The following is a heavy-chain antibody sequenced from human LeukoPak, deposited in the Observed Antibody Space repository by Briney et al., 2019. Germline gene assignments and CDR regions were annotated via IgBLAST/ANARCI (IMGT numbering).Heavy chain of an antibody. CDR1: EFAFSTYN. D-gene: IGHD4-23*01. Sequence: PGGSLRLSCAASEFAFSTYNMNWVCQAPGKGLEWVSYISTGSSTTYYADSVKGRFTISRDNVENSLYLQMNSLRDEDTAVYYCARVAAGYSVNYFDYWGQGTLVTVSP. CDR2: ISTGSSTT. J-gene: IGHJ4*02. V-gene: IGHV3-48*02. CDR3: ARVAAGYSVNYFDY.